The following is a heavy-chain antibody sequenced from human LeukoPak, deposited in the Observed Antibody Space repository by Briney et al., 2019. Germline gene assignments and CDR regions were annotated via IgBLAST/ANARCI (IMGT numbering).Heavy chain of an antibody. CDR3: ARERTTIFGVVTHFDY. J-gene: IGHJ4*02. CDR1: GGSISSGSYY. Sequence: SQTLSLTCTVSGGSISSGSYYWSWIRQPAGKGLEWIGRIYTSGSTNYNPSLKSRVTISVDTSKNQFSLKLSSVTAADTAVYYCARERTTIFGVVTHFDYWGQGTLVTVSS. D-gene: IGHD3-3*01. CDR2: IYTSGST. V-gene: IGHV4-61*02.